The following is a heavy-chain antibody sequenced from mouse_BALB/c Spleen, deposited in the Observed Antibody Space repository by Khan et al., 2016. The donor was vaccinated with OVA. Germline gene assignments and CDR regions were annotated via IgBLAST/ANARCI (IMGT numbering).Heavy chain of an antibody. J-gene: IGHJ4*01. CDR1: GFSLTNYG. CDR3: ARQPYYNYNSMAY. D-gene: IGHD2-12*01. Sequence: QVQLKESGPGLVAPSQSLSITCTISGFSLTNYGVHWVRQPPGKGLEWLVVIWSDGSTTYYSALKSRRTISKDNSEIQVFVKMNRHQADDTAMYVCARQPYYNYNSMAYWGQGTPVTVSS. CDR2: IWSDGST. V-gene: IGHV2-6-1*01.